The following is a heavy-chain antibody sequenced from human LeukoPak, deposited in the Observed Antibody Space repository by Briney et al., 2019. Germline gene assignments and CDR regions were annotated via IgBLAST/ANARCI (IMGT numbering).Heavy chain of an antibody. Sequence: GGTLRLSCAASGFTFSIYGMSWVRQAPGKGLEWVSTISGSGGSTYYADSVKGRFTISRDNSKNTLYLQMNSLRAEDTAVYYCAAVDVDTAFPWGQGTLVTVSS. J-gene: IGHJ5*02. CDR2: ISGSGGST. V-gene: IGHV3-23*01. CDR3: AAVDVDTAFP. D-gene: IGHD5-18*01. CDR1: GFTFSIYG.